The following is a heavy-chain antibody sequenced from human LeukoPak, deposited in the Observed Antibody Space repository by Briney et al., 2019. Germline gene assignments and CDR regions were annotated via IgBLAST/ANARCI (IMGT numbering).Heavy chain of an antibody. CDR1: GGSTNSFY. V-gene: IGHV4-4*07. Sequence: VKPSETLSPTPTVSGGSTNSFYRSWIREPAREGLEWIGGFFTSGSTNYNPSLKSRVTMSVDTSKNQFSLKLSSVTAADTAVYYCARDRRYYDFWSGYHDAFDIWGQGTMVTVSS. CDR3: ARDRRYYDFWSGYHDAFDI. D-gene: IGHD3-3*01. CDR2: FFTSGST. J-gene: IGHJ3*02.